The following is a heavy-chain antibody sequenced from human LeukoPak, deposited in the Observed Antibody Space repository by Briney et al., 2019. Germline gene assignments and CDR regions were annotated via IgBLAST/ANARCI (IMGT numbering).Heavy chain of an antibody. CDR2: MNPNSGNT. V-gene: IGHV1-8*01. CDR1: GYTFTTYD. J-gene: IGHJ4*02. CDR3: ARGGVRCSGGSCYYFDY. D-gene: IGHD2-15*01. Sequence: ASVKLSCKASGYTFTTYDINWVRQATGQGLEGMGWMNPNSGNTGFAQKFQGRVTMTRNTSISTAYMELTGLRSDDTAMYYCARGGVRCSGGSCYYFDYWGQGTLVTVSS.